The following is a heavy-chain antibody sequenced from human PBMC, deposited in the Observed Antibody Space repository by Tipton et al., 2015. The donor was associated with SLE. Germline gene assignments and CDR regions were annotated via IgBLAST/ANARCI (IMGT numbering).Heavy chain of an antibody. CDR1: GGSFSTYY. V-gene: IGHV4-34*01. J-gene: IGHJ4*02. Sequence: LRLSCAVYGGSFSTYYWTWIRQPPGKGLEWIGEINHSGSTNYNPSLKSRVTISVDTSKNQFSLKLSSVTAAGTAVYYCASSETNNSGWYGVYFDYWGQGTLVTVSS. CDR2: INHSGST. D-gene: IGHD6-19*01. CDR3: ASSETNNSGWYGVYFDY.